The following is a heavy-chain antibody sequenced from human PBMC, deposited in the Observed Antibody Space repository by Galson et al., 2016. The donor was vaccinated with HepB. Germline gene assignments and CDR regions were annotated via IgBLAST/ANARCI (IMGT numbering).Heavy chain of an antibody. Sequence: SVKVSCKASGGTFSSYTISWVRQAPGQGLEWMGGIIPIFGTTNYAQKFQGRVPITADKSTSTAYMELSSLRSEDTAVYNCASASFIEYRKTRSEDAFDIWGQGTLVTVSS. CDR3: ASASFIEYRKTRSEDAFDI. D-gene: IGHD2/OR15-2a*01. CDR1: GGTFSSYT. V-gene: IGHV1-69*06. J-gene: IGHJ4*02. CDR2: IIPIFGTT.